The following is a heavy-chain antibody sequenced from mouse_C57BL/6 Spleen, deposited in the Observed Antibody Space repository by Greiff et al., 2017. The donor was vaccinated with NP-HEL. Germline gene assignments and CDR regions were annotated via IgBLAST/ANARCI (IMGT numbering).Heavy chain of an antibody. J-gene: IGHJ4*01. CDR2: GQGLEWIG. V-gene: IGHV1-87*01. Sequence: VKLMESGPELARPWASVKISCQAFYTFSRRVHFAIRDTNYWMQWVKQRPGQGLEWIGAIYPGNGDTSYNQKFKGKATLTADKSSSTAYMHLRSLTSEDSAVYYCAYSSGGYYAMDYWGQGTSVTVSS. D-gene: IGHD3-2*02. CDR3: SEDSAVYYCAYSSGGYYAMDY. CDR1: YTFSRRVH.